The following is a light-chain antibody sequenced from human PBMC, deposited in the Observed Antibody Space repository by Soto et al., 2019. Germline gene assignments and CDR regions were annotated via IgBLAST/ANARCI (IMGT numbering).Light chain of an antibody. V-gene: IGLV4-60*02. CDR3: ETWDKNTAV. J-gene: IGLJ2*01. CDR2: LERSGSY. CDR1: SGHSSYI. Sequence: QPVLTQSSSASASLGSSVKLTCTLSSGHSSYIIAWHQQQPGKAPRYLMKLERSGSYNKGSGVPDRFSGSSSGADRYLTISNLPFQDEADYYCETWDKNTAVFGGGTKLTVL.